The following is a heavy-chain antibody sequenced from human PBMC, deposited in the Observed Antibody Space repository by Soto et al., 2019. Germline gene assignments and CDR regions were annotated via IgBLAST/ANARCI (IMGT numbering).Heavy chain of an antibody. CDR2: IHYSGST. V-gene: IGHV4-39*02. Sequence: SETLSLTCTVSGGSISSNIHYWGWIRQPPGKGLEWIGNIHYSGSTYYDSSLKTRVTISVDTSKNQFSLKLSSVTSLASEDTAIYYCGRDQSGIGYYVDWFDPWGQGTLVTVSS. CDR3: GRDQSGIGYYVDWFDP. J-gene: IGHJ5*02. D-gene: IGHD3-10*02. CDR1: GGSISSNIHY.